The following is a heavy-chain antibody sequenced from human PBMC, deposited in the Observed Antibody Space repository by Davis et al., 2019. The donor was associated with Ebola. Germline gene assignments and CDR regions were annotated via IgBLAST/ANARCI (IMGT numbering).Heavy chain of an antibody. CDR2: IITILGIA. CDR3: ARLPGIPFDP. CDR1: AGTFSSYT. Sequence: SVKVSCKASAGTFSSYTISWVRQAPGQGLAWMGRIITILGIANYAQKFQGRVTITADKSTGTTYMELSSLRSEDTTVYYCARLPGIPFDPWGQGTLVTVSS. J-gene: IGHJ5*02. V-gene: IGHV1-69*02. D-gene: IGHD1-1*01.